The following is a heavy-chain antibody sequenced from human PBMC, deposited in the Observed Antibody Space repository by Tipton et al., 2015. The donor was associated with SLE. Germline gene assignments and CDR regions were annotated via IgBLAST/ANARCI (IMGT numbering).Heavy chain of an antibody. Sequence: TLSLTCTVSGGSISSGGYYWSWIRQPPGKGLEWIGYIYYSGSTNYNPSLKSRVTISVDTSKNQFSLKLSSVTAADTAVYYCARVTNYYDSSGYDESPYYFDYWGQGTLVTVSS. CDR2: IYYSGST. CDR3: ARVTNYYDSSGYDESPYYFDY. CDR1: GGSISSGGYY. D-gene: IGHD3-22*01. J-gene: IGHJ4*02. V-gene: IGHV4-61*08.